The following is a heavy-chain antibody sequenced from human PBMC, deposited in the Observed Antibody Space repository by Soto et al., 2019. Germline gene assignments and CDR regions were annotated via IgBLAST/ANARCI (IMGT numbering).Heavy chain of an antibody. CDR1: GYTFTSFD. D-gene: IGHD3-22*01. CDR2: MNPNSANT. V-gene: IGHV1-8*01. CDR3: ARGLTYYYDSSGSLVWFYGMDV. J-gene: IGHJ6*02. Sequence: ASVKVSCKASGYTFTSFDINWVRQATGQGLEWMGWMNPNSANTGYAQKFQGRVTMTRNTSISTAYMELSSLRSEDTAVYYCARGLTYYYDSSGSLVWFYGMDVWGQGTTVTV.